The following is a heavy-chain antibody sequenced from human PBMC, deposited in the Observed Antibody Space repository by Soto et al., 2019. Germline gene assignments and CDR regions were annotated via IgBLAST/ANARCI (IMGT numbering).Heavy chain of an antibody. V-gene: IGHV1-69*01. D-gene: IGHD2-2*01. CDR1: GGTLSSYA. CDR2: IIPISGTA. Sequence: QVQLVQSGAEVKKPGSSVKVSCKASGGTLSSYAISWVRQAPGQGLEWMGGIIPISGTANYAQKFQGRVTITADESTSTAYMEVSSLRSEDTAVYYCARSQGSSTSLEIYYYYYYGMDVWGQGTTVTVSS. J-gene: IGHJ6*02. CDR3: ARSQGSSTSLEIYYYYYYGMDV.